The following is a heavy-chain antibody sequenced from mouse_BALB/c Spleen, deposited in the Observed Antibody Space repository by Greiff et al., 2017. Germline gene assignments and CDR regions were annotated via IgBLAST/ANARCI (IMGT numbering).Heavy chain of an antibody. CDR3: TRSYYGSRGWFAY. J-gene: IGHJ3*01. Sequence: LQQPGSELVRPGASVKLSCKASGYTFTSYWMHWVKQRHGQGLEWIGNIYPGSGSTNYDEKFKSKGTLTVDTSSSTAYMHLSSLTSEDSAVYYCTRSYYGSRGWFAYWGQGTLVTVSA. CDR1: GYTFTSYW. V-gene: IGHV1S22*01. CDR2: IYPGSGST. D-gene: IGHD1-1*01.